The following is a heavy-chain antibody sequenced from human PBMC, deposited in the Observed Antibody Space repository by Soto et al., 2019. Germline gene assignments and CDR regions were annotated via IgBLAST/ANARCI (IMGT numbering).Heavy chain of an antibody. CDR3: ARDLAENDAFDI. V-gene: IGHV3-7*01. CDR1: GFTFSSYW. Sequence: GGPLRLACSASGFTFSSYWMSWVRQAPGKGLEWVANIKQDGSEKYYVDSVKGRFTISRDNAKNSLYLQMNSLRAEDTAVYYCARDLAENDAFDIWGQGTMVTVSS. CDR2: IKQDGSEK. D-gene: IGHD6-19*01. J-gene: IGHJ3*02.